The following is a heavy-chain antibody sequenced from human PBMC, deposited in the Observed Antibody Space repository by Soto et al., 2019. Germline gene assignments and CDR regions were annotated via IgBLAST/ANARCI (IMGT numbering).Heavy chain of an antibody. CDR3: ARAKTSGYGDVYYFDY. V-gene: IGHV4-30-2*01. D-gene: IGHD4-17*01. J-gene: IGHJ4*02. CDR2: IYHSGTS. Sequence: SETLSLTCAVSGDSISSGGFSCSWIRPPPGKGLEWIGYIYHSGTSFYNPSLKSRVTISVDGSKNQFSLKLSSVTAADTAVYYCARAKTSGYGDVYYFDYWGQGTLVTVSS. CDR1: GDSISSGGFS.